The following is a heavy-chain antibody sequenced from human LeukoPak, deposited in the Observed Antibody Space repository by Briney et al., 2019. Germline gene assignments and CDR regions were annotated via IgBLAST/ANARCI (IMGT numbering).Heavy chain of an antibody. D-gene: IGHD3-10*01. Sequence: SVKVSCKASGGTFSSYAISWVRQAPGQGLEWMGGISPIFGTANYAQKFQGRVTITTDESTSTAYMELSSLRSEDTAVYYCASGGGSMVRGVIPFDYWGQGTLVTVSS. CDR3: ASGGGSMVRGVIPFDY. CDR1: GGTFSSYA. J-gene: IGHJ4*02. V-gene: IGHV1-69*05. CDR2: ISPIFGTA.